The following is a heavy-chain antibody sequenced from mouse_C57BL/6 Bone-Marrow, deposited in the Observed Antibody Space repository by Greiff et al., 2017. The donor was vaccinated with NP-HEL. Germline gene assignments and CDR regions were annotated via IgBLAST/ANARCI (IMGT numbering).Heavy chain of an antibody. V-gene: IGHV1-26*01. CDR1: GYTFTDYY. J-gene: IGHJ4*01. CDR3: APIDYGYDEFPYYAMDY. Sequence: VQLQQSGPELVKPGASVKISCKASGYTFTDYYMNWVKQSHGKSLEWIGDINPNNGGTSYNQKFKGKATLTVDKSSSTAYMELRSLTSEDSAVYYCAPIDYGYDEFPYYAMDYGGQGTSVTVSA. CDR2: INPNNGGT. D-gene: IGHD2-2*01.